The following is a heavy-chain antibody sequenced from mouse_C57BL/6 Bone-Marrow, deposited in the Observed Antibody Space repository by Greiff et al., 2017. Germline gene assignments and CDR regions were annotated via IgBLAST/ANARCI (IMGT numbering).Heavy chain of an antibody. CDR3: ARDRRGLRRGFAY. CDR2: ISDGGSYT. D-gene: IGHD2-4*01. Sequence: EVKLMESGGGLVKPGGSLKLSCAASGFTFSRYAMSWVRQTPEKRLEWVATISDGGSYTYYPDNVKGRFTISRDKAKNNLYLQMIHLKSEDTAMYYCARDRRGLRRGFAYWGQGTLVTVSA. V-gene: IGHV5-4*01. J-gene: IGHJ3*01. CDR1: GFTFSRYA.